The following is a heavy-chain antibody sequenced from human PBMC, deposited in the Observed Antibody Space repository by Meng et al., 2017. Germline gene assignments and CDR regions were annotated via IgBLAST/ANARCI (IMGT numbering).Heavy chain of an antibody. CDR3: ARLAYGSGSSGMDV. CDR1: GYSFINHW. V-gene: IGHV5-51*01. Sequence: GESLKTSRKGSGYSFINHWIAWVRQMPGKGLECMGIIYPGGPDTTYSPSFEGQVTISVDKSINTAYLQWSSLKASDTAMYYCARLAYGSGSSGMDVWGQGTTVTVSS. CDR2: IYPGGPDT. D-gene: IGHD3-10*01. J-gene: IGHJ6*02.